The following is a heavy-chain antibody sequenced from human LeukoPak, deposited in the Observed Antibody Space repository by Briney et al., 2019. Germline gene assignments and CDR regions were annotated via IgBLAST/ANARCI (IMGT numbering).Heavy chain of an antibody. CDR2: IWYDGSNK. Sequence: PGRSLRLSCAASGFTFSSYGMHWVRQAPGKGLEWVAVIWYDGSNKYYADSVKGRFTISRDNSKNTLYLQMNSLRAEDTAVYYCARDKGDGGIDYWGQGTPVTVSS. J-gene: IGHJ4*02. V-gene: IGHV3-33*01. CDR1: GFTFSSYG. D-gene: IGHD4-23*01. CDR3: ARDKGDGGIDY.